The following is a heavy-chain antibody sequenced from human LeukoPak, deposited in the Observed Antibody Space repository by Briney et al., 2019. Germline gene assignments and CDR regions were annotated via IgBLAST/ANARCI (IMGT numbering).Heavy chain of an antibody. CDR3: ARPRLGATPFDAFDI. V-gene: IGHV4-39*07. J-gene: IGHJ3*02. CDR2: IFHSATT. D-gene: IGHD1-26*01. Sequence: SETLSLTCTVSGGSISSSSYYWGWIRQPPGKGLEWIGEIFHSATTNYNPSLKSRVTISVDKSKNHFSLKLSSVTAADTAVYYCARPRLGATPFDAFDIWGQGTMVTVSS. CDR1: GGSISSSSYY.